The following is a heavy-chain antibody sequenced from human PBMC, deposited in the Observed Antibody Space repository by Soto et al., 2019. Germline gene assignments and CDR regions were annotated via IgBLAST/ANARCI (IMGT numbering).Heavy chain of an antibody. Sequence: EVQLVESGGGLVRPGRSLRLSCAASGFTFDDYAMHWVRQAPGKGLEWVSGISWNSGSIGYADSVKGRFTISRDNAKNSLYLQMNSLRAEDTALYYCAKATVDIVATITFDYWGQGTLVTVSS. CDR2: ISWNSGSI. CDR1: GFTFDDYA. D-gene: IGHD5-12*01. CDR3: AKATVDIVATITFDY. J-gene: IGHJ4*02. V-gene: IGHV3-9*01.